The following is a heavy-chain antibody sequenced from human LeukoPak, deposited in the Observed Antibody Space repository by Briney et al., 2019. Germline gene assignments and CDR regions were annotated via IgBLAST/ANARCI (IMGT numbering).Heavy chain of an antibody. CDR2: ISGSGGST. J-gene: IGHJ6*04. D-gene: IGHD4-23*01. CDR3: AKDRPTVVTFEV. Sequence: GGSLRLSCAASGFTFSSYAMSWVRQAPGKGLEWVAAISGSGGSTYYADSVKGRFTISRDNSKNTLYLQMNSLRVEDTAVYFCAKDRPTVVTFEVWGKGTTVTVSS. CDR1: GFTFSSYA. V-gene: IGHV3-23*01.